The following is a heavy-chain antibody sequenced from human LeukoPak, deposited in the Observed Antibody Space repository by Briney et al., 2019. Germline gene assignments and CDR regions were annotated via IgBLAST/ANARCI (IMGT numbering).Heavy chain of an antibody. CDR3: ARNGVVANWFDP. D-gene: IGHD3-10*01. CDR1: GGTFSSYA. Sequence: ASVKVSCKASGGTFSSYAISWVRQAPGQGLGWMGGIIPIFGTANYAQKFQGRVTITADESTSTAYMELSSLRSEDTAVYYCARNGVVANWFDPWGQGTLVTVSS. V-gene: IGHV1-69*13. CDR2: IIPIFGTA. J-gene: IGHJ5*02.